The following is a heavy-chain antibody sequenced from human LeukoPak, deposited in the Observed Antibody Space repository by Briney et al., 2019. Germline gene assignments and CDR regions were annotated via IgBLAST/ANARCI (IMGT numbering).Heavy chain of an antibody. CDR3: ATSRH. V-gene: IGHV3-48*02. CDR2: ISSSSSAI. Sequence: PGGSLRLSCAASGFTFNSYSVNWVRQAPGKGLEWVSYISSSSSAIYYADSVKGRFTISRDNAKNSLYLQMNNVRDDDSAVYYCATSRHWGQGTLVTVSS. CDR1: GFTFNSYS. J-gene: IGHJ4*02. D-gene: IGHD2/OR15-2a*01.